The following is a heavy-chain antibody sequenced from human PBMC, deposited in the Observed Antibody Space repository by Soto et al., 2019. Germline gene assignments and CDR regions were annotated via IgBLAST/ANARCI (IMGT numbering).Heavy chain of an antibody. CDR1: GFTFSDFY. CDR2: ISGPGNSV. CDR3: ARGTTDYVV. V-gene: IGHV3-11*01. D-gene: IGHD4-17*01. J-gene: IGHJ1*01. Sequence: QLRLVESGGGLVRPGGSLRLSCAASGFTFSDFYMSWIRQTPGKGLEWVSYISGPGNSVDYGDSVKGRFTISRDNAKNSLFLQMSGLRPDDSGIYYCARGTTDYVVRGQGTQVSVSS.